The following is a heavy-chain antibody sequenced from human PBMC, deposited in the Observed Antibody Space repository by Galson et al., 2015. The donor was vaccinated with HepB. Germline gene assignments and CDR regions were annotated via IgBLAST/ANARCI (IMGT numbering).Heavy chain of an antibody. J-gene: IGHJ5*02. CDR3: AKVRPGRLGMMINRSLGFDP. CDR2: ISYDGSFR. D-gene: IGHD3-16*01. CDR1: GFSFSNYA. V-gene: IGHV3-30*18. Sequence: SLRLSCASSGFSFSNYAIHWVRQAPGKGLEWIAVISYDGSFRYYSDSVRGRFTVSRDPSRSILYLQMNSLRVDDTAVYYCAKVRPGRLGMMINRSLGFDPSGQGTLVLVSS.